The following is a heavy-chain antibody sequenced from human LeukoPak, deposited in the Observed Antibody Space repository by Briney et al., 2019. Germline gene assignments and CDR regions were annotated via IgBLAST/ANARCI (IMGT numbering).Heavy chain of an antibody. D-gene: IGHD4-23*01. J-gene: IGHJ4*02. CDR2: IYYSGST. Sequence: SETLSLTCTVSGGSISSSSFHWGWIRQPPGKGLEWIGNIYYSGSTYYNPSLKSRVTISVDASKNQFSLKLSSVTAADTAVYYCARRGLGLSGNSPVFDYWGQGTLVTVSS. CDR3: ARRGLGLSGNSPVFDY. V-gene: IGHV4-39*01. CDR1: GGSISSSSFH.